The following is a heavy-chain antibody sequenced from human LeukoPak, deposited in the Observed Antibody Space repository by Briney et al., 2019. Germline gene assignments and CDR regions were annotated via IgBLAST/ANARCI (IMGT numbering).Heavy chain of an antibody. D-gene: IGHD2-8*01. CDR3: ARGGLMVYAHY. Sequence: SSETLSFTCTVSGGSISSYYWSWIRQPPGKGLEWIGYIYYSGSTNYNPSLKSRVTISVDTSKNQFSLKLSSVTAADTAVYYCARGGLMVYAHYWGQGTLVTVSS. V-gene: IGHV4-59*01. J-gene: IGHJ4*02. CDR1: GGSISSYY. CDR2: IYYSGST.